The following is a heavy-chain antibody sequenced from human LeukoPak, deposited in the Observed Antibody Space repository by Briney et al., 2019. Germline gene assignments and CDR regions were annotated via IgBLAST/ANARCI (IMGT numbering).Heavy chain of an antibody. D-gene: IGHD6-19*01. CDR3: AKGRSVAVAGTNAFDI. V-gene: IGHV3-23*01. CDR2: ISGSGGST. CDR1: GFTFSSYA. Sequence: GGSLRLSCAASGFTFSSYAMSWVRQAPGKGLEWVSAISGSGGSTYYADSVKGRFTISRDNSKNTLYLQMNSLRAEDTAVYYRAKGRSVAVAGTNAFDIWGQGTMVTVSS. J-gene: IGHJ3*02.